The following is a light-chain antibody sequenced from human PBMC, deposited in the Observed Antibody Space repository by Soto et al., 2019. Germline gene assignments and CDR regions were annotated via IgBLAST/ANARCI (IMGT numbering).Light chain of an antibody. CDR1: SSDIGSYDF. CDR2: EVN. J-gene: IGLJ1*01. Sequence: QSALTQPASVSGSPGQAITISCAGTSSDIGSYDFVSWHQQHPGKAPKLLIYEVNNRPSGVSNRFSGSKSGNTASLTISGLQAEDEADYYCSSCTSSNTLLYVFGTGTKVTVL. V-gene: IGLV2-14*01. CDR3: SSCTSSNTLLYV.